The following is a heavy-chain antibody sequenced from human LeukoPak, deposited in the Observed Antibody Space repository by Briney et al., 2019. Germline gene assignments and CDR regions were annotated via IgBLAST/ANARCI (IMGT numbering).Heavy chain of an antibody. CDR2: IWYDGSNK. D-gene: IGHD3-22*01. Sequence: GRCLRLSCAPSGFTFSSYGMHCGRQAPHKGLECGLGIWYDGSNKYYAPSVKGRFTISRDNSKNTLYLQMTSLRAEDTAVYYCANGDSSGPDDAFDIWGQGTMVTVSS. CDR3: ANGDSSGPDDAFDI. V-gene: IGHV3-33*06. J-gene: IGHJ3*02. CDR1: GFTFSSYG.